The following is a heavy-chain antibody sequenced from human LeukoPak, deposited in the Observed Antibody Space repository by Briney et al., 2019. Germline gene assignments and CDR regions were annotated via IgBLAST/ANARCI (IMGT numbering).Heavy chain of an antibody. Sequence: SETLSLTCAVYGGSFSGYYWSWIRQPPGKGLEWIGEINHSGSTNYNPSLKGRVTISVDTSKNQFSLKLSSVTAADTAVYYCARGTSIAARRIDYWGQGTLVTVSS. J-gene: IGHJ4*02. D-gene: IGHD6-6*01. CDR2: INHSGST. CDR3: ARGTSIAARRIDY. CDR1: GGSFSGYY. V-gene: IGHV4-34*01.